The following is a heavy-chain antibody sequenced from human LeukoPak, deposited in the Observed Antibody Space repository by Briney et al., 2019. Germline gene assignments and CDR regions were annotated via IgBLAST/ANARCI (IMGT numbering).Heavy chain of an antibody. Sequence: SGPTLVNPTQTLTLTCTFSGFSLSTGGVGVGWIRQPPGKALEWLALIYWDDDKRYSPSLKSRLTITKDTSKNQVVLTMTNMEPVDTDTYYRARRRGDSGDCGFDYWGQGTLVTVSS. CDR3: ARRRGDSGDCGFDY. D-gene: IGHD3-10*01. J-gene: IGHJ4*02. CDR2: IYWDDDK. CDR1: GFSLSTGGVG. V-gene: IGHV2-5*02.